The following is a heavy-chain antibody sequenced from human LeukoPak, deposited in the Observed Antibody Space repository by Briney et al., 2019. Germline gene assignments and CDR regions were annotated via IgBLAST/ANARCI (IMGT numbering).Heavy chain of an antibody. CDR2: IYSGGST. Sequence: GGSLRLSCAASGFTVSSNYMSWVRQAPGKGLEWVSVIYSGGSTYYADSVKGRFTISRDNSKNTLYLQMNSLRAEDTAVYYCARIYSSSWATAGSRYYYGMDVWGQGTTVTVSS. CDR3: ARIYSSSWATAGSRYYYGMDV. CDR1: GFTVSSNY. V-gene: IGHV3-66*01. J-gene: IGHJ6*02. D-gene: IGHD6-13*01.